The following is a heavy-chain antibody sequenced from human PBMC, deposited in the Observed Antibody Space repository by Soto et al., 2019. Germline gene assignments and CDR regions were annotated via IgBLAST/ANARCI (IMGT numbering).Heavy chain of an antibody. Sequence: QVQLVQSGAEVKKPGSSVKVSCTASVGTFSRAGFTWVRQAPGQGVHLMGGIIPIFGTTHYAQNFQGKLSITADESTRTVYMDLSSLRSDDTAIYFCARTYYQWEALHYFEFWGQGTLVTVSS. CDR2: IIPIFGTT. D-gene: IGHD1-26*01. J-gene: IGHJ4*02. V-gene: IGHV1-69*01. CDR1: VGTFSRAG. CDR3: ARTYYQWEALHYFEF.